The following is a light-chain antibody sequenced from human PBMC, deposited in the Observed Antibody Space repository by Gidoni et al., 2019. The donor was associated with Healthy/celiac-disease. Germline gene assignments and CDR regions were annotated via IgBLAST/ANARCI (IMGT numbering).Light chain of an antibody. J-gene: IGKJ1*01. Sequence: EIQLTQSPSTLSAFVGDRVTITCRANQSISSWLAWYQQKPGKAPKLLIYKASSLESGVPSRFSGSGSGTEFTLTISSLQPDDFATYYCQQYNSYSTFGQGTKVEIK. CDR3: QQYNSYST. V-gene: IGKV1-5*03. CDR2: KAS. CDR1: QSISSW.